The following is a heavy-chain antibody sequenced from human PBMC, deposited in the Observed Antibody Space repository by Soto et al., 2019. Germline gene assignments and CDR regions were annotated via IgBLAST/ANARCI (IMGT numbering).Heavy chain of an antibody. CDR2: INPYNGNT. J-gene: IGHJ4*02. CDR3: ARGPEDRRYCTTTRCDY. CDR1: GLSFTRCT. Sequence: APAKVSLEASGLSFTRCTITWMQQAPGKRLEWMGWINPYNGNTNYAQKLQGRVTMTTDTYTSTAYMELRSLSSDDTAVYYCARGPEDRRYCTTTRCDYWGQGTLVTVSS. V-gene: IGHV1-18*01. D-gene: IGHD2-8*01.